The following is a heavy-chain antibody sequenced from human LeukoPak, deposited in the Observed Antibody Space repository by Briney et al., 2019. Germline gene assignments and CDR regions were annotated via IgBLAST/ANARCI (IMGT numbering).Heavy chain of an antibody. CDR1: GYSISSGYY. V-gene: IGHV4-38-2*01. CDR2: IYHSGST. D-gene: IGHD2-2*02. J-gene: IGHJ4*02. Sequence: SETLSLTCAVSGYSISSGYYWGWIRQPPGKGLEWIGSIYHSGSTYYNPSLKSRVTISVDTSKNQFSLKLSSVTAADTAVYYCARRLLLYGGYYFDYWGQGTLVTVSS. CDR3: ARRLLLYGGYYFDY.